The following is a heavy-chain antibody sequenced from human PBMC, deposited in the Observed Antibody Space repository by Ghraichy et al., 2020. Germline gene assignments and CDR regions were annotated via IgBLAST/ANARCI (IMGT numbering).Heavy chain of an antibody. CDR3: ARGREDYYSYYYIDV. J-gene: IGHJ6*03. Sequence: SETLSLEGTVSGGSISSYYWIWIRQPPGKGLEWIGYIYYSYSGSTNYTPSLKSRLTISVDTSENQFSLNLSSVTAADTAVYFCARGREDYYSYYYIDVWGKGTTVTVSS. D-gene: IGHD5-24*01. V-gene: IGHV4-59*01. CDR2: IYYSYSGST. CDR1: GGSISSYY.